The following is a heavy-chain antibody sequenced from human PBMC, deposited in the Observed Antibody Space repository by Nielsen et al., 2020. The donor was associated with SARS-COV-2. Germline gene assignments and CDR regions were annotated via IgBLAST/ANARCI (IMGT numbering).Heavy chain of an antibody. V-gene: IGHV3-21*01. CDR3: ARDALYYYYMDV. CDR1: GFTFSSYS. CDR2: ISSSRSYI. J-gene: IGHJ6*03. Sequence: GESLKISCAASGFTFSSYSMNWVRQAPGKGLEWVSSISSSRSYIYYADSVKGRFTISRDNAKNSLYLQMNSLRAEDTAVYYCARDALYYYYMDVWGKGTTVTVSS.